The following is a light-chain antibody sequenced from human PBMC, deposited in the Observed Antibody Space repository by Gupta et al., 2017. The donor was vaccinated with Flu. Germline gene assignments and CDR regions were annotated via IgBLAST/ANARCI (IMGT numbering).Light chain of an antibody. CDR1: QSVSSY. J-gene: IGKJ5*01. Sequence: IVFTHSPATLSLSPGERATLYCRASQSVSSYLAWYQQKPGQAPRLLIYDASNRATGIPARFSGSGSGTEFTLTISSREPEDFAVYYCQQRSNCLFTFGQGTRLDIK. CDR3: QQRSNCLFT. CDR2: DAS. V-gene: IGKV3-11*01.